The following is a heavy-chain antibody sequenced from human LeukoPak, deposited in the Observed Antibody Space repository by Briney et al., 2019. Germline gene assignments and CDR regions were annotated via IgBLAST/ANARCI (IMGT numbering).Heavy chain of an antibody. Sequence: GESLRLSCVVSEFTFRKYWINWVRQAPGKGLEWVSAISGSGGSTYYADSVKGRFTISRDNSKNTLYLQMNSLRAEDTAVYYCAWLAPFDYWGQGTLVTVSS. CDR1: EFTFRKYW. CDR2: ISGSGGST. CDR3: AWLAPFDY. D-gene: IGHD3-10*01. V-gene: IGHV3-23*01. J-gene: IGHJ4*02.